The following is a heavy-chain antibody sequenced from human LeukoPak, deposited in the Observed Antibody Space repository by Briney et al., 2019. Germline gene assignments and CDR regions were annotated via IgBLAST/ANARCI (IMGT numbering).Heavy chain of an antibody. J-gene: IGHJ3*02. CDR2: IYYSGNT. CDR3: ARGDYYYDSTDLGAFDI. CDR1: GFTFSNYW. V-gene: IGHV4-39*01. Sequence: GSLRLSCAASGFTFSNYWMHWVRQSPGKGLEWIGSIYYSGNTYYNPSLKSRVTISVDTSKNQFSQKLSSVTAADTAVYYCARGDYYYDSTDLGAFDIWGQGTMVTVSS. D-gene: IGHD3-22*01.